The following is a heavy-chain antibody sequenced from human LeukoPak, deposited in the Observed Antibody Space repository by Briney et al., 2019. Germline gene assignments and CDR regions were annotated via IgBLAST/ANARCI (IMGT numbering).Heavy chain of an antibody. V-gene: IGHV3-30*02. CDR1: GFTFSSYG. CDR2: IGFNGRDV. CDR3: AKAKSSSRDYYYMDV. D-gene: IGHD6-6*01. Sequence: GGSLRLSCAASGFTFSSYGMNWVRQAPGKGLEWIGFIGFNGRDVYYADSVKGRFTISRDNSKNTLYLQMNSLRAEDTAVYYCAKAKSSSRDYYYMDVWGKGTTVTVSS. J-gene: IGHJ6*03.